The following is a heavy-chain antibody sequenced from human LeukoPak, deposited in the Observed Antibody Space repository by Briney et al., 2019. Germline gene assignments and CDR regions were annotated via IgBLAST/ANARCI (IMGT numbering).Heavy chain of an antibody. CDR1: GFTFSSYG. D-gene: IGHD3-22*01. J-gene: IGHJ4*02. CDR2: IWYDGSNK. CDR3: ARDLTTYDSSGYSGLDY. V-gene: IGHV3-33*01. Sequence: GGFLRLSCAASGFTFSSYGMHWVRQAPGKGLEWVAVIWYDGSNKYYADSVKGRFTISRDNSKNTLYLQMNSLRAEDTAVYYCARDLTTYDSSGYSGLDYWGQGTLVTVSS.